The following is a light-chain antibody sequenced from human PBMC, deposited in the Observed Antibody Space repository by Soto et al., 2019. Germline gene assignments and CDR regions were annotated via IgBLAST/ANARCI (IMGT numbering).Light chain of an antibody. CDR2: EVT. CDR1: SSDVGGYNY. V-gene: IGLV2-14*01. Sequence: SVLTQPVSVSGSPGQSITISCTGTSSDVGGYNYVSWYQQHPGKAPKLMIYEVTKRPSGVSNRFSGSKSGNTASLTISGLQAEDESDYYCSSYTSISTLVFGGGTKLTVL. J-gene: IGLJ2*01. CDR3: SSYTSISTLV.